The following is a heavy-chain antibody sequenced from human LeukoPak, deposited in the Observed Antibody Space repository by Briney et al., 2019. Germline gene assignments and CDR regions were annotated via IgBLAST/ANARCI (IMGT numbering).Heavy chain of an antibody. D-gene: IGHD6-13*01. J-gene: IGHJ5*02. CDR1: GFTVSSNY. V-gene: IGHV3-53*01. Sequence: TGGSLRLSCAASGFTVSSNYMSWVRQAPGKGLEWVSVIYSGGSTYYADSVKGRFTISRDNSKNTLYLQMNSLRAEDTAVYYCARGPFGYSSSFDPWGQGTLVTVSS. CDR2: IYSGGST. CDR3: ARGPFGYSSSFDP.